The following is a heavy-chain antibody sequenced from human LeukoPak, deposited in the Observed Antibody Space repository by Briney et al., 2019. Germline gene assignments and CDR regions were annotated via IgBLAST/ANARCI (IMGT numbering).Heavy chain of an antibody. Sequence: GGSLRLSCVGSGFTFRSHAMSWVRQAPEKGLEFVSGIYENGGTTYYADSVKGRFTISRDNSKNTLYLQMNSLRAEDTAVYYCAKVEIVVVVAPYYYGMDVWGQGTTVTVSS. V-gene: IGHV3-23*01. D-gene: IGHD2-15*01. J-gene: IGHJ6*02. CDR1: GFTFRSHA. CDR2: IYENGGTT. CDR3: AKVEIVVVVAPYYYGMDV.